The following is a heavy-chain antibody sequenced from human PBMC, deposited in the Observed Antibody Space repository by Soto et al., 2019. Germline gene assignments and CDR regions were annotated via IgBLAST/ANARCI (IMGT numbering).Heavy chain of an antibody. CDR2: IIPIFGTA. CDR3: ARDLEEYSYYYGMDV. V-gene: IGHV1-69*13. CDR1: GGTFSSYA. Sequence: GASVKVSCKASGGTFSSYAISWVRQAPGQGLEWMGGIIPIFGTANYAQKFQGRVTITADESTSTAYMELSSLRSEDTAVYYCARDLEEYSYYYGMDVWGQGTTVTVSS. D-gene: IGHD1-1*01. J-gene: IGHJ6*02.